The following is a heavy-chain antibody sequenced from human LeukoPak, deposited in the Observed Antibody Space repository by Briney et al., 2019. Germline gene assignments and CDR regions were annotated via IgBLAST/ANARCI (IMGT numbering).Heavy chain of an antibody. CDR2: IYYSGST. D-gene: IGHD4-11*01. CDR1: GGSISSYY. Sequence: SETLSLTCTVSGGSISSYYWSWIRQPPGKGLEWIGYIYYSGSTNYNPSLKSRVTISVDTSKNQFSLKLSSVTAADTAVYYCARGVDSNSDYWGQGTLVTVSS. V-gene: IGHV4-59*01. CDR3: ARGVDSNSDY. J-gene: IGHJ4*02.